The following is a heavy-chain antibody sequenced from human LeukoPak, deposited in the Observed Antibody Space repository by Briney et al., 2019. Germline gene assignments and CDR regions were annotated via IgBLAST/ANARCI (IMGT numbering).Heavy chain of an antibody. J-gene: IGHJ4*02. D-gene: IGHD1-26*01. V-gene: IGHV4-59*08. CDR3: ARNGTYSGSPTSLDY. CDR2: IYYSGST. CDR1: GGSISSYY. Sequence: PSETLSLTCTVSGGSISSYYWSWIRQPPGKGLEWIGYIYYSGSTNYNPSLKSRVTISVDTSKNQFSLKLSSVTAADTAVYYCARNGTYSGSPTSLDYWGQGTLVTVSS.